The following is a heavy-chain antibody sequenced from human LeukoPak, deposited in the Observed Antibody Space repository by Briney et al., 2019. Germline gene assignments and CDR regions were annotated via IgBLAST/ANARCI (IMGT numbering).Heavy chain of an antibody. CDR3: ARGHYYDSSGYYLFDY. D-gene: IGHD3-22*01. CDR1: GGSISSSSYY. Sequence: SETLSLTCTVSGGSISSSSYYWGWIRQPPGKGLEWIGSIYYSGSTYYNPSLKSRVTISVDTSKNQSSLKLSSVTAADTAVYYCARGHYYDSSGYYLFDYWGQGTLVTVSS. CDR2: IYYSGST. V-gene: IGHV4-39*07. J-gene: IGHJ4*02.